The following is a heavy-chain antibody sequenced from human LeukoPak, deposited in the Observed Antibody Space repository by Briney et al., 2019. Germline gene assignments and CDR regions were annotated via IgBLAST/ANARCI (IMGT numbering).Heavy chain of an antibody. CDR1: GGSISSYY. V-gene: IGHV4-59*08. Sequence: PSETLSLTCTVSGGSISSYYWSWIRQPPGKGLEWIGYIYYSGSTNYNPSLKSRVTISVDTSKNQFSLTLSSVTAADTAVYYCARQYSSGWYEAGWFDPWGQGTLVTVSS. D-gene: IGHD6-19*01. CDR3: ARQYSSGWYEAGWFDP. CDR2: IYYSGST. J-gene: IGHJ5*02.